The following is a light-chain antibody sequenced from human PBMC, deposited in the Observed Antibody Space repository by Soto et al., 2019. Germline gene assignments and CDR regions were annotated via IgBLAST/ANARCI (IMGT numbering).Light chain of an antibody. CDR3: HRYDNSPLT. V-gene: IGKV3-15*01. J-gene: IGKJ4*01. CDR1: ESISGN. Sequence: EIVMTQSPATLSVSPGESATLSCRASESISGNLAWYQQKPGLSPRLLIYHTSTRATGVPARFSGSGSGTEFSITFSSLQAEDSGVYYCHRYDNSPLTFGGGTKVEIK. CDR2: HTS.